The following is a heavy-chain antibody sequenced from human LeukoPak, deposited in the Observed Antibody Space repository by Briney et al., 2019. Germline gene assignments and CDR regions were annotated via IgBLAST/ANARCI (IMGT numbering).Heavy chain of an antibody. Sequence: GGSLRLSCAASGFIFSNYAMHWVRQAPGKGLEWVAVISYDGSNKYYADSVKGRFTISRDNAKNTLYLQMNSLRAGDTAVYYCASTPNGEAAIYFDYWGQGTLVTVSS. J-gene: IGHJ4*02. D-gene: IGHD2-2*02. V-gene: IGHV3-30*04. CDR2: ISYDGSNK. CDR3: ASTPNGEAAIYFDY. CDR1: GFIFSNYA.